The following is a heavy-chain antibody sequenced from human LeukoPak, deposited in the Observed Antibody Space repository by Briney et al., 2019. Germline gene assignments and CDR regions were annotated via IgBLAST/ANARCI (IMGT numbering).Heavy chain of an antibody. D-gene: IGHD3-22*01. V-gene: IGHV1-46*04. Sequence: ASVKVSCKVSGYTFTSYYMHWVRQAPGQGLEWMGIINPSGGRTNYVQKLQGRVTMTRDTSTSTVYMELSSLRSEDTAVYYCARDAWGWDNSDYYHPVNYFDYWGQGTLVTVSS. J-gene: IGHJ4*02. CDR2: INPSGGRT. CDR1: GYTFTSYY. CDR3: ARDAWGWDNSDYYHPVNYFDY.